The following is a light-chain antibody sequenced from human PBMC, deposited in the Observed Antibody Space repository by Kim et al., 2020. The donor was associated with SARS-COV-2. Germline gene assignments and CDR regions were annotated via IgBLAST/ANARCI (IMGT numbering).Light chain of an antibody. V-gene: IGLV3-27*01. J-gene: IGLJ3*02. CDR1: VLAKKY. CDR2: KDS. CDR3: YSAADNNWV. Sequence: SVSPGQPARITCSGDVLAKKYARWFQQKPGQAPVLVIYKDSERPSGIPERFSGSSSGTTVTLTISGAQVEDEADYYCYSAADNNWVFGGGTQLTVL.